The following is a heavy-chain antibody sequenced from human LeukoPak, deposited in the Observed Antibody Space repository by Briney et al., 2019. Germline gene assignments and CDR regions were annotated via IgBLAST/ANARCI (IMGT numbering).Heavy chain of an antibody. D-gene: IGHD3-3*01. CDR2: INQGGSEK. V-gene: IGHV3-7*01. J-gene: IGHJ4*02. Sequence: GGSLRLSCAASGFTFRTYWMSWVRQAPGKGLECVANINQGGSEKYYVDSVKGRFTISRDNAKNSLYLQMNSLRAEDTAVCYCASGGALLNWGQGTLVTVSS. CDR3: ASGGALLN. CDR1: GFTFRTYW.